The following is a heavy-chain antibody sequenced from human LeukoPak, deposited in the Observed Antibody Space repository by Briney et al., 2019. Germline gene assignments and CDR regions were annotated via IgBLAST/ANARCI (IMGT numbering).Heavy chain of an antibody. J-gene: IGHJ5*02. Sequence: PSETLSLTCAVYGGSFSGYYWSWIRQPPGKGPEWIGEINHSGSTNYNPSLKSRVTISVDTSKNQFSLKLSSVTAADTAVYYCARSYYYDSSGYYYVGWFDPWGQGTLVTVSS. CDR2: INHSGST. CDR1: GGSFSGYY. CDR3: ARSYYYDSSGYYYVGWFDP. V-gene: IGHV4-34*01. D-gene: IGHD3-22*01.